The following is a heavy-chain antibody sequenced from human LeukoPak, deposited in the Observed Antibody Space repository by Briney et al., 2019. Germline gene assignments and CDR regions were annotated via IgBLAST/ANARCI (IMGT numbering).Heavy chain of an antibody. Sequence: GAPVKVSCKVPGYSLTALSMHWVRQAPGKGLEWMGGFDPEVGKTMYAEKLDGGLTVTDDTSTDTAYMQLSSLRLEDTAVYYCATDMVGYCGDVTCYSEAYWGQGTLVTVSS. J-gene: IGHJ4*02. V-gene: IGHV1-24*01. CDR1: GYSLTALS. CDR3: ATDMVGYCGDVTCYSEAY. D-gene: IGHD2-21*01. CDR2: FDPEVGKT.